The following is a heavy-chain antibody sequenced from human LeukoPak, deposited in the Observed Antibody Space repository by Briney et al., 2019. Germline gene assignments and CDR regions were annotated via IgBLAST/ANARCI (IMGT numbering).Heavy chain of an antibody. J-gene: IGHJ4*02. V-gene: IGHV3-7*03. CDR1: GFTFSSYW. CDR2: IKQDGSEK. D-gene: IGHD6-13*01. Sequence: GGSLRLSCAASGFTFSSYWMSWVRQAPGKGLEWVANIKQDGSEKYYVDSVKGRFTISRDNSKNTLYLQMNSLRAEDTAVYYCAKGKLGSWYHHYFDYWGQGTLVTVSS. CDR3: AKGKLGSWYHHYFDY.